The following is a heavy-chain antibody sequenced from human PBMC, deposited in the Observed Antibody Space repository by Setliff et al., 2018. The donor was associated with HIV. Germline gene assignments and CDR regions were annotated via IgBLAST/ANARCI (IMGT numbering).Heavy chain of an antibody. CDR2: IYYSGST. V-gene: IGHV4-59*11. Sequence: ETLSLTCTVSGGSISSHYWSWIRQPPGKGLEWIGSIYYSGSTNYNPSLKSRVTISVDTSKNQFSLKLSSVTAADTAVYYCARAPPRITIFGVVIAYYYGMDVWGQGTTVTVSS. J-gene: IGHJ6*02. CDR3: ARAPPRITIFGVVIAYYYGMDV. CDR1: GGSISSHY. D-gene: IGHD3-3*01.